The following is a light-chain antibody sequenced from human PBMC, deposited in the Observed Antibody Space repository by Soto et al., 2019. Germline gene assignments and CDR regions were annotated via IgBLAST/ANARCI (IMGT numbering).Light chain of an antibody. J-gene: IGKJ2*01. Sequence: VLTQSPGTLSLSPGERATISCRASQSINSSHLAWYQHKPGQAPRLLFYGASSRATGIPHRFSGSASGTDFTLTISRLEPEDCGVYYCQQYGGSPPYTFGQGTRLEIK. CDR1: QSINSSH. CDR2: GAS. V-gene: IGKV3-20*01. CDR3: QQYGGSPPYT.